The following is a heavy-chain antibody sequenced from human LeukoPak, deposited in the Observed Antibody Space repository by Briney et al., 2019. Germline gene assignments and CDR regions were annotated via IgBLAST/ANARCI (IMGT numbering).Heavy chain of an antibody. CDR1: GGSFSGYY. Sequence: PSETLSLTCAVYGGSFSGYYWSWIRQPPGKGLEWIGEINHSGSTNYNPSLKSRVTISVDTSKHQFSLKLSSVTAADTAVYYCARGRGYCSSTSCYDFDYWGQGTLVTVSS. J-gene: IGHJ4*02. D-gene: IGHD2-2*01. CDR2: INHSGST. CDR3: ARGRGYCSSTSCYDFDY. V-gene: IGHV4-34*01.